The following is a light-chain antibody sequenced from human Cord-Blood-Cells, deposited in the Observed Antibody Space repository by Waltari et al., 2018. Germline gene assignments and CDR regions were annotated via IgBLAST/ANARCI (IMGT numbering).Light chain of an antibody. V-gene: IGLV6-57*01. CDR2: EDH. J-gene: IGLJ2*01. CDR1: RGSIASNY. Sequence: NFMLTQPHSVSESPGKTVTISCTRSRGSIASNYVQWYQQRPGSSPTTVIYEDHQRPSGVPDRFSGSIDSSSNSASLTISGLKTEDEADYYCQSYDSISVVFGGGTKLTVL. CDR3: QSYDSISVV.